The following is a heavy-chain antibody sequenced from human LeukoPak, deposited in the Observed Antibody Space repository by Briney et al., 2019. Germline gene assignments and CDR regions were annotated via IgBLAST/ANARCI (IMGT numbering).Heavy chain of an antibody. D-gene: IGHD6-13*01. V-gene: IGHV3-11*01. J-gene: IGHJ5*02. CDR3: ARAPIAAAGISFDP. Sequence: PGGSLRLSCAASGFTFSDYYMSWIRQAPGKGLEWVSYISSSGSTIYYADSVKGRFTISRDNAKNSLYLQMNSLRAEDTAVYYCARAPIAAAGISFDPWGQGTLVTVSS. CDR2: ISSSGSTI. CDR1: GFTFSDYY.